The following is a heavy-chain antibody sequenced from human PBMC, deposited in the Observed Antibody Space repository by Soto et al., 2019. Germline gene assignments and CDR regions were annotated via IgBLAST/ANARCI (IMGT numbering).Heavy chain of an antibody. CDR3: ARPSGSHSEFGY. D-gene: IGHD1-26*01. Sequence: QLQMQESGPGLVKPSETLSLTCNVSGGSITNSKSYWAWIRQPPGKGLEWVGSVLYTGSAYYTPSLQSRVTISLDTSKNHFSLRLTSVTAADTAVYFCARPSGSHSEFGYWGQGALVAVSS. J-gene: IGHJ4*02. CDR1: GGSITNSKSY. CDR2: VLYTGSA. V-gene: IGHV4-39*02.